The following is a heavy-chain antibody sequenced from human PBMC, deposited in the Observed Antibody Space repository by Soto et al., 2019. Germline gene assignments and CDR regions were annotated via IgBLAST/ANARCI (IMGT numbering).Heavy chain of an antibody. CDR1: GDSVTSYW. CDR2: IYPGDSDT. D-gene: IGHD2-15*01. V-gene: IGHV5-51*01. J-gene: IGHJ3*02. Sequence: EALKISCEGSGDSVTSYWIGWVRQMHGKGLEWMGIIYPGDSDTRYSPSFQGQVTISADKSISTAYLQWSSLKASDTAMYYCARQAYCSGGSCYLYDAFDIWGQGTMVTVSS. CDR3: ARQAYCSGGSCYLYDAFDI.